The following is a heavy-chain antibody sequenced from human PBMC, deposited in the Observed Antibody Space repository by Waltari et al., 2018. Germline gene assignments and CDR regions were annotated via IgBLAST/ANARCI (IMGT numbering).Heavy chain of an antibody. V-gene: IGHV3-64*07. J-gene: IGHJ3*02. CDR3: TRDLGGVDCSGGSCYKLDAFNI. CDR1: GFSIGGYA. Sequence: QLVEPGGGLVQPGGSLRLSCAASGFSIGGYAMHWVRQTPGKGLEYISAINSNGGSTYYADSERGRFTISRDNSKNTLFLQMGSLRPDDMAVYYCTRDLGGVDCSGGSCYKLDAFNIWGHGTAVTVS. D-gene: IGHD2-15*01. CDR2: INSNGGST.